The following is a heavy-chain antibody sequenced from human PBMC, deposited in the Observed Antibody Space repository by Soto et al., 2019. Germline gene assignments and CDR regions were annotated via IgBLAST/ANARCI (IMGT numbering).Heavy chain of an antibody. CDR1: GFTFSGYA. CDR3: AKSLRVRGMIDY. V-gene: IGHV3-23*01. Sequence: GGSLRLSCAASGFTFSGYAMSWVRQAPGKGLEWVSAISGSGGSTYYADSVKGRFTISRDNSKNTLYLQMNSLRAEDTAVYYCAKSLRVRGMIDYWGQGTLVTVSS. D-gene: IGHD3-10*01. CDR2: ISGSGGST. J-gene: IGHJ4*02.